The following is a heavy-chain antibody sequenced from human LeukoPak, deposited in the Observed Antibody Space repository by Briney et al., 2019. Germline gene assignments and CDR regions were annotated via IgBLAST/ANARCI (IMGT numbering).Heavy chain of an antibody. J-gene: IGHJ4*02. CDR2: IYYSGST. Sequence: SETLSLTCTVSGGSISSYYWSWIRQPPGKGLEWIGYIYYSGSTNYNPSLKSRVTISVDTSKNQFSLKLSSVTAADTAVYYCASILRLGELSSVFDYWGQGTLVTVSS. V-gene: IGHV4-59*01. CDR3: ASILRLGELSSVFDY. D-gene: IGHD3-16*02. CDR1: GGSISSYY.